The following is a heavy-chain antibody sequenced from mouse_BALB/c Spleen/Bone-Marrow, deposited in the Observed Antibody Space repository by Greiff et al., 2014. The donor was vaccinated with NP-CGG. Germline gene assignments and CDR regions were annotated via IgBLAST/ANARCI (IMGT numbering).Heavy chain of an antibody. D-gene: IGHD1-1*02. V-gene: IGHV1-20*02. J-gene: IGHJ4*01. CDR2: INPYNTET. Sequence: VHVKQSGPDLVKPGASVKISCKASGYSFTDYFMNWGMQSHGKSLEWIGRINPYNTETFDNQKFKDKATLTVDKSSNTAHMELRSLASEDSAVYYCARGDYHGAMDYWGQGTSVTVSS. CDR3: ARGDYHGAMDY. CDR1: GYSFTDYF.